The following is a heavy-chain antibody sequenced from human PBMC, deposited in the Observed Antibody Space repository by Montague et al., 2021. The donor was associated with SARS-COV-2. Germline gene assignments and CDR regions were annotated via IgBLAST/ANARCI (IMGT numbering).Heavy chain of an antibody. CDR1: GGSISSFY. V-gene: IGHV4-59*08. Sequence: SETLSLTCTVSGGSISSFYWSWFRQPPGKGLEWIGYITDSGSTNYNPSRTSRVTMSVDTSKNQFSLKVHSVTAADTAVYYCAKHYSATLPAVYWGQGTLVTVSS. CDR3: AKHYSATLPAVY. D-gene: IGHD2-15*01. J-gene: IGHJ4*02. CDR2: ITDSGST.